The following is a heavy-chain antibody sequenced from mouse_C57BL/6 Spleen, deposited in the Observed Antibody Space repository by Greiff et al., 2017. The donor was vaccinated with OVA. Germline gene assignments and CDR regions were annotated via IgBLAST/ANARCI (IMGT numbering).Heavy chain of an antibody. CDR2: ISYDGSN. Sequence: EVQLVESGPGLVKPSQSLSLTCSVTGYSITSGYYWNWIRQFPGNKLEWMGYISYDGSNNYNPSLKNRISITRDTSKNQFFLKLNSVTTEDTATYYCARDGPYDYDPAWFAYWGQGTLVTVSA. CDR3: ARDGPYDYDPAWFAY. V-gene: IGHV3-6*01. D-gene: IGHD2-4*01. CDR1: GYSITSGYY. J-gene: IGHJ3*01.